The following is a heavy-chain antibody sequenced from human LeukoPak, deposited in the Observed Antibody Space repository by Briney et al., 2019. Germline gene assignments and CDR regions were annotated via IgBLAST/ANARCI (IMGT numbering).Heavy chain of an antibody. CDR3: TRIKWELLSIAFDI. D-gene: IGHD1-26*01. CDR1: GFTFSGSA. CDR2: IRSKANSYAT. V-gene: IGHV3-73*01. J-gene: IGHJ3*02. Sequence: PGGSLKLSCAASGFTFSGSAMHWVRRASGKGLEWVGRIRSKANSYATAYAASVKGRFTISRDDSKNTAYLQMNSLKTEDTAVYYCTRIKWELLSIAFDIWGQGTMVTVSS.